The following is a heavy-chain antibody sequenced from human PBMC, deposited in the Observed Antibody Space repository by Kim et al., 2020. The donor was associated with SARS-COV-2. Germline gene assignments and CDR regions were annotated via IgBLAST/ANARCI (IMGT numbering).Heavy chain of an antibody. CDR1: GFTFSSHW. J-gene: IGHJ4*02. V-gene: IGHV3-74*01. CDR3: ARRQFTSGWYYFAY. Sequence: GGSLRLSCAASGFTFSSHWMHWVRQAPGKGLVWVSRINSDGSTISYADSVKGRFTISRDNAKNTLYLQMNSLRAEDTAVYYCARRQFTSGWYYFAYWGQGALVTVSS. CDR2: INSDGSTI. D-gene: IGHD6-19*01.